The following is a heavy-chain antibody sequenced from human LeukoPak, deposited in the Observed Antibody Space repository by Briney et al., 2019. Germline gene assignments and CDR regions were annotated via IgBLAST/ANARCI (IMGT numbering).Heavy chain of an antibody. J-gene: IGHJ4*02. V-gene: IGHV4-59*01. CDR1: GGSISSYY. D-gene: IGHD3-22*01. CDR3: ARSYYYDSSGLDY. Sequence: SETLSLTCTVSGGSISSYYWSWIRQPPGKGLEWIGYIYYSGSTNYNPSLKSRVTISVDTSKNQFSLKLSSVTAADTAVYYCARSYYYDSSGLDYWGQGTLVTVSS. CDR2: IYYSGST.